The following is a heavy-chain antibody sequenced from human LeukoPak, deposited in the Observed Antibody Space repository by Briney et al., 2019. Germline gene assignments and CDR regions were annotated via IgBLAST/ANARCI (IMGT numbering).Heavy chain of an antibody. J-gene: IGHJ4*02. CDR3: ARASNSSYCSSTSCFPSFDY. Sequence: SQTLSLTCAISGDSVSSHSAAWNWIRQSPSRGLEWLGRTYYRSKWYNDYAVSVKSRITINPDTSKNQFSLQLNSVTPEDTAVYYCARASNSSYCSSTSCFPSFDYWGQGTLVTVSS. CDR1: GDSVSSHSAA. D-gene: IGHD2-2*01. V-gene: IGHV6-1*01. CDR2: TYYRSKWYN.